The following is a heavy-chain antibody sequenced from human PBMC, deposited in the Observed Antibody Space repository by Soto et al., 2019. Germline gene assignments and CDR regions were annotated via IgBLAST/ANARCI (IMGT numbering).Heavy chain of an antibody. CDR3: ARAKGSYIVVVVAATYYYGMDV. V-gene: IGHV1-69*01. D-gene: IGHD2-15*01. Sequence: QVQLVQSGAEVKKPGSSVKVSCKASGGTFSSYAISWVRQAPGQGLEWMGGIIPIFGTANYAQKFQGRVTITADESTSTAYMELSSLRSEDTAVYYCARAKGSYIVVVVAATYYYGMDVWGQGTTVTVSS. J-gene: IGHJ6*02. CDR2: IIPIFGTA. CDR1: GGTFSSYA.